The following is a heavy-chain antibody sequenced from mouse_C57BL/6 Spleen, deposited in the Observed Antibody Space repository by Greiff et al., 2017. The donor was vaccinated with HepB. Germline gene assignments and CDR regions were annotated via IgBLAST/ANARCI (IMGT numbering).Heavy chain of an antibody. J-gene: IGHJ2*01. CDR1: GFTFSSYA. D-gene: IGHD1-1*01. CDR3: ARDRGYGSSYDPFDY. Sequence: EVHLVESGGGLVKPGGSLKLSCAASGFTFSSYAMSWVRQTPEKRLEWVATISDGGSYTYYPDNVKGRFTISRDNAKNNLYLQMSHLKSEDTAMYYWARDRGYGSSYDPFDYWGQGTTLTVSS. V-gene: IGHV5-4*01. CDR2: ISDGGSYT.